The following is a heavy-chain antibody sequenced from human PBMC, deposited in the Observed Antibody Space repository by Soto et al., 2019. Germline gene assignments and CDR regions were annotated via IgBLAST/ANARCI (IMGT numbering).Heavy chain of an antibody. CDR3: ARQPYYYDSSGYYGYAFDI. Sequence: PGESLKISCKGSGYSFSSYWSGWVRQMPGKGLEWMGIIYPGDSDTRYSPSFQGQVTISADKSISTAYLQWSSLKASDTAMYYCARQPYYYDSSGYYGYAFDIWGQGTMVTVSS. J-gene: IGHJ3*02. CDR2: IYPGDSDT. CDR1: GYSFSSYW. V-gene: IGHV5-51*01. D-gene: IGHD3-22*01.